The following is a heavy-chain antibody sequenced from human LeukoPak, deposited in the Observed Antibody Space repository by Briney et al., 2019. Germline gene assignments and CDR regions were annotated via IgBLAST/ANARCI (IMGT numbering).Heavy chain of an antibody. CDR3: AIDQDRYGGYDWGYNWLDP. J-gene: IGHJ5*02. CDR1: GYSFTSNA. CDR2: IKPGNGNT. Sequence: ASVKVSCKASGYSFTSNAMHWVRQAPGQRLEWMGWIKPGNGNTKYSQKFHGRVTITRDTSASTAYMELSSLRYEDTAVYYCAIDQDRYGGYDWGYNWLDPWGQGTLVTVSS. V-gene: IGHV1-3*01. D-gene: IGHD5-12*01.